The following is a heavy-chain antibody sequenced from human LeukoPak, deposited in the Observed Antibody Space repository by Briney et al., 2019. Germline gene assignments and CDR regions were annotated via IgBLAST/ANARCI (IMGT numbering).Heavy chain of an antibody. CDR1: EFSVGSNY. Sequence: GGSLRLSCAASEFSVGSNYMTWVRQAPGKGLEWVSLSGGSTYYADSVKGRFTISRDNSKNTLYLQMNSLRAEDTAVYYCARDRYYVVDYWGQGTLVTVSS. J-gene: IGHJ4*02. V-gene: IGHV3-66*01. D-gene: IGHD3-10*01. CDR2: SGGST. CDR3: ARDRYYVVDY.